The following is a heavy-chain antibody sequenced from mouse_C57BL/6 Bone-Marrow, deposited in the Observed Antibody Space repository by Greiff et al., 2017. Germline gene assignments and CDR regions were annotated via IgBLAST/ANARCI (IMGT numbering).Heavy chain of an antibody. CDR1: GFTFSDYG. V-gene: IGHV5-17*01. CDR2: ISSGSSTI. CDR3: ARQLRYGGLYAMDY. J-gene: IGHJ4*01. Sequence: EVKLVESGGGLVKPGGSLKLSCAASGFTFSDYGMHWVRQAPEKGLEWVAYISSGSSTIYYADTVQGRFTISRDNAKNTLFLQMTSLRSEDTAMYYCARQLRYGGLYAMDYWGQGTSVTVSS. D-gene: IGHD1-1*01.